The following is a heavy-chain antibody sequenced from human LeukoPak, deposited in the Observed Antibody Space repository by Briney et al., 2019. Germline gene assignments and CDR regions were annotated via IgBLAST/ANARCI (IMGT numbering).Heavy chain of an antibody. CDR2: IIPIFGTA. D-gene: IGHD5-24*01. Sequence: ASVKVSCKASGGTFSSYAISWVRQAPGQGLEWMGGIIPIFGTANYAQKFQGRVTITADESTSTAYMELSSLRSEDTAVYYCARDRGWLQSYMLHYWGQGTLVTVSS. J-gene: IGHJ4*02. CDR1: GGTFSSYA. CDR3: ARDRGWLQSYMLHY. V-gene: IGHV1-69*13.